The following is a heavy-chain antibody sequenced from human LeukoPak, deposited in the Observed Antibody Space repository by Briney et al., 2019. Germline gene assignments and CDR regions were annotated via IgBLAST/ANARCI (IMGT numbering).Heavy chain of an antibody. CDR2: IIPIFGTA. D-gene: IGHD5-12*01. CDR1: GGTFSSYA. V-gene: IGHV1-69*13. J-gene: IGHJ6*04. Sequence: SVKVSCKASGGTFSSYAISWVRQAPGQGLEWMGGIIPIFGTANYAQKFQGRVTITADESTGTAYMELSSLRSEDTAVYYCASSGVATAHTRYYYGMDVWGKGTTVTVSS. CDR3: ASSGVATAHTRYYYGMDV.